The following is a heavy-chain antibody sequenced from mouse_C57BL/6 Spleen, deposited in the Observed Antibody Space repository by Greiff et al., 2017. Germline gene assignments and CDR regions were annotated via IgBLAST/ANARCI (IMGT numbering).Heavy chain of an antibody. CDR1: GYTFTSYW. CDR3: ARGITTVVDY. Sequence: QVQLKQPGAELVRPGTSVKLSCKASGYTFTSYWMHWVKQRPGQGLEWIGVIDPSDSYTNYNQKFKGKATLTVDTSSSTAYMQLSSLTSEDSAVYYCARGITTVVDYWGQGTTLTVSS. CDR2: IDPSDSYT. V-gene: IGHV1-59*01. J-gene: IGHJ2*01. D-gene: IGHD1-1*01.